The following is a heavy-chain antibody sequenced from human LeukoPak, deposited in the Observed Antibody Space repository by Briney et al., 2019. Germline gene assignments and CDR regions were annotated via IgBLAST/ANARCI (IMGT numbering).Heavy chain of an antibody. D-gene: IGHD3-3*01. V-gene: IGHV1-46*01. CDR1: GYTFTSYY. CDR2: INPSGGST. Sequence: ASVKVSCKASGYTFTSYYMHWVRQAPGQGLEWMGIINPSGGSTSYAQKFQGRVTMTRDTSKNQFSLKLSSVTAADTAVYYCARVKIGFLEWFKNSGRMGHFDYWGQGTLVTVSS. J-gene: IGHJ4*02. CDR3: ARVKIGFLEWFKNSGRMGHFDY.